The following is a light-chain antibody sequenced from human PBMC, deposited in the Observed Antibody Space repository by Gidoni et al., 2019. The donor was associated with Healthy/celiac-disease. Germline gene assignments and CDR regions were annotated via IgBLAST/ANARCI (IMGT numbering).Light chain of an antibody. CDR1: QGVSSN. Sequence: ELVMTQSPATLSVSPGERATLSCRASQGVSSNLAWYQQKHGQAPRLLIYGASTRATGIPARFSGSGSGTEFTLTISSLQSEDFAVYYCQQYNNWLTFGGGTKVEIK. CDR2: GAS. V-gene: IGKV3-15*01. J-gene: IGKJ4*01. CDR3: QQYNNWLT.